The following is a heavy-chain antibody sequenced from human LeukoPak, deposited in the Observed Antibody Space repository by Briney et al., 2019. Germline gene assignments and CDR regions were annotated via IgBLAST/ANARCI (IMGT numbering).Heavy chain of an antibody. V-gene: IGHV4-4*07. Sequence: PSETLSLTCTVSGGPISSYYWSWIRQPAGKGLEWIGRIYTSGITNYNPSLKSRVTMSVDTSKNQCTLKLSSVTAADTAVYYCARVGDYALKDWGQGTLVTVSS. J-gene: IGHJ4*02. CDR1: GGPISSYY. D-gene: IGHD3-16*01. CDR3: ARVGDYALKD. CDR2: IYTSGIT.